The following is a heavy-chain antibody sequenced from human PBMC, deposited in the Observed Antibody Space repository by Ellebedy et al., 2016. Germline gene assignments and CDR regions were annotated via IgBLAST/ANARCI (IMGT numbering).Heavy chain of an antibody. CDR1: GGTFSSYA. D-gene: IGHD1-26*01. CDR3: ARGDGGSYTNWFNP. V-gene: IGHV1-2*02. Sequence: ASVKVSCXASGGTFSSYAISWVRQAPGQGLEWMGYISPKNGDTKFAQTFQGRVTMTRDTSISTAYMELSRLRSEDTAVYYCARGDGGSYTNWFNPWGQGTLVTVSS. J-gene: IGHJ5*02. CDR2: ISPKNGDT.